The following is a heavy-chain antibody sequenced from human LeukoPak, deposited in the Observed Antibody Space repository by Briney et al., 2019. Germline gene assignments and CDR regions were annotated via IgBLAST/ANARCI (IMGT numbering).Heavy chain of an antibody. V-gene: IGHV3-21*01. CDR3: ARVAYDSSGYYLDY. Sequence: GGSLRLSCAASGFTFSSYSMNWVRQAPGKGLEWVSSISSSSSYIYYADSVKGRFTISRDNAKNSLYPQMNSLRAEDTAVYYCARVAYDSSGYYLDYWGQGTLVTVSS. CDR1: GFTFSSYS. D-gene: IGHD3-22*01. CDR2: ISSSSSYI. J-gene: IGHJ4*02.